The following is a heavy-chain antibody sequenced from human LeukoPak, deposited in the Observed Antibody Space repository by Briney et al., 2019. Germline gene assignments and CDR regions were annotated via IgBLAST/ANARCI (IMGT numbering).Heavy chain of an antibody. D-gene: IGHD1-14*01. CDR2: IIPIFGTA. V-gene: IGHV1-69*06. CDR1: GGTFSSYA. J-gene: IGHJ3*02. CDR3: AREHFDRNKGHVRAFPI. Sequence: GASVKVSCKASGGTFSSYAISWVRQAPGQGLEWMGGIIPIFGTANYAQKFQGRVTITADRSTSTAYMELSSLRSEDTAVYYCAREHFDRNKGHVRAFPIWGQGTMVTVSS.